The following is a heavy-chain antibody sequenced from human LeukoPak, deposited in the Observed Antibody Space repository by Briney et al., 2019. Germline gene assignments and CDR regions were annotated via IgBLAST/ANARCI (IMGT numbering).Heavy chain of an antibody. V-gene: IGHV4-39*07. CDR3: ARYWANENYYDGWFDP. J-gene: IGHJ5*02. Sequence: PSETLSLTCTVSGGSIISSSYYWGWLRQPPGKGLEWIGNIYFRGNTYYNPSLKSRVTISMNMSNKQLSLMLTSVTAADTAVYYCARYWANENYYDGWFDPWGQGTLVTVSS. CDR2: IYFRGNT. D-gene: IGHD3-22*01. CDR1: GGSIISSSYY.